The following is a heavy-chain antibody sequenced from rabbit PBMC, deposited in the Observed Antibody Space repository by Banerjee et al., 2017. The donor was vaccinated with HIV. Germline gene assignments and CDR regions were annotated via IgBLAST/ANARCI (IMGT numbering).Heavy chain of an antibody. Sequence: QSLEESGGDLVKPGASLTLTCTASGFSFSSSYYMCWVRQAPGKGLEWIACIYAGSSGSTYYASWAKGRFTISKTSSTTVTLQMTSLTAADTATYFCARKRAGYAGYGYPTRLDLWGPGTLVTVS. CDR3: ARKRAGYAGYGYPTRLDL. CDR2: IYAGSSGST. D-gene: IGHD7-1*01. J-gene: IGHJ3*01. CDR1: GFSFSSSYY. V-gene: IGHV1S40*01.